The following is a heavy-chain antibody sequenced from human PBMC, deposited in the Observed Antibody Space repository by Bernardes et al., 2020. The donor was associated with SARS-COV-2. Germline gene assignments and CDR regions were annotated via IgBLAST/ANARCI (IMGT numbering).Heavy chain of an antibody. CDR1: GFTFDDYA. CDR2: ISWNSGSI. D-gene: IGHD3-10*01. CDR3: AKDKDYYGSGLYYYGMDV. Sequence: GGSLRLSCAASGFTFDDYAMHWVRQAPGKGLEWVSGISWNSGSIGYADSVKGRFTISRDNAKNSLYLQMNSLRAEDTALYYCAKDKDYYGSGLYYYGMDVWGQGTTVTVSS. V-gene: IGHV3-9*01. J-gene: IGHJ6*02.